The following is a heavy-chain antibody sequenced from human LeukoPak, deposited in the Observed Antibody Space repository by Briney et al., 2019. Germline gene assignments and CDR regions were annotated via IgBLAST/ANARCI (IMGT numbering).Heavy chain of an antibody. CDR1: GFTFSSYA. Sequence: GGSLRLSCAASGFTFSSYAMHWVRQAPGKGLEWVAVISYDGSNEYYADSVKGRFTISRDNSKNTLYLQMNSLRAEDTAVYYCARDRGWLRSNDYWGQGTLVTVSS. CDR3: ARDRGWLRSNDY. V-gene: IGHV3-30-3*01. D-gene: IGHD5-24*01. J-gene: IGHJ4*02. CDR2: ISYDGSNE.